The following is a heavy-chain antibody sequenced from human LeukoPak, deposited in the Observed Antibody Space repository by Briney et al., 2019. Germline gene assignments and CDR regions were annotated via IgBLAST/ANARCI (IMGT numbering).Heavy chain of an antibody. Sequence: ASVKVSCKASGYTFTGYYMHWVRQAPGQGLEWMGWISAYNGNTNYAQKLQGRVTMTTDTSTSTAYMELRSLRSDDTAVYYCARDQGIAVAGESSWGQGTLVTVSS. CDR2: ISAYNGNT. J-gene: IGHJ5*02. CDR3: ARDQGIAVAGESS. V-gene: IGHV1-18*04. D-gene: IGHD6-19*01. CDR1: GYTFTGYY.